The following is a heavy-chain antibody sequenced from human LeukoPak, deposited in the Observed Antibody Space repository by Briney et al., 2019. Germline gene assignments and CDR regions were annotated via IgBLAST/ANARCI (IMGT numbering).Heavy chain of an antibody. J-gene: IGHJ4*02. CDR2: IYSGGST. D-gene: IGHD2-21*02. CDR1: GFTVSSNY. CDR3: ARDASGDGFLDY. Sequence: GGSLRLSGAASGFTVSSNYMSWVRQAPGKGLEWVSVIYSGGSTYYADSVKGRFTISRDNSKNTLYLQMNSLRAEDTAVYYCARDASGDGFLDYWGQGTLVTVSS. V-gene: IGHV3-53*01.